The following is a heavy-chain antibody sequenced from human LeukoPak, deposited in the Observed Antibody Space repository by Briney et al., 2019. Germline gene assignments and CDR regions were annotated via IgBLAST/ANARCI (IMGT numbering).Heavy chain of an antibody. CDR2: TSYDGSNE. V-gene: IGHV3-30*18. D-gene: IGHD1-14*01. J-gene: IGHJ4*02. CDR3: AKLHNLNSDY. CDR1: GFTFSSYW. Sequence: GESLRLSCAASGFTFSSYWMHWVRQAPGKGLEWVAVTSYDGSNEYYAGSVKGRFTISRDNSKNTLYLQMNSLRAEDTAVYYCAKLHNLNSDYWGQGTLVTVSS.